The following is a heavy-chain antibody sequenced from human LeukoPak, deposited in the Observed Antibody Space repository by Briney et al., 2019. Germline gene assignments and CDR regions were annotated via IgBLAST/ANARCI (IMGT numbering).Heavy chain of an antibody. CDR1: GGSFSGYY. CDR3: ARATRPRGDFDY. V-gene: IGHV4-34*01. CDR2: INHSGST. D-gene: IGHD6-6*01. J-gene: IGHJ4*02. Sequence: SETLSLTCAVYGGSFSGYYWSWIRQSPGKGLEWIGEINHSGSTNYNPSLKSRVTTSVDTSNNRFSLKLMSVTAADTAVYYCARATRPRGDFDYWGQGTLVTVSS.